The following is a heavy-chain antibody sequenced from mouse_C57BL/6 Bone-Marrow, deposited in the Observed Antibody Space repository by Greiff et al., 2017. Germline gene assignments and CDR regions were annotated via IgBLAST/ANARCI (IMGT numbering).Heavy chain of an antibody. CDR2: WNNDNY. J-gene: IGHJ4*01. CDR1: ISLSTSGMGL. CDR3: WRGFMITTSYYYAMDY. D-gene: IGHD2-4*01. Sequence: QVTLKVSGPGILQPSQTLSLACTFSGISLSTSGMGLSWLRKPSGKALEWLASIWNNDNYYNPSLKSRLTISKETSNSQVFLKLTSVDTADSATYYGTWRGFMITTSYYYAMDYWGQGTSVTVSS. V-gene: IGHV8-2*01.